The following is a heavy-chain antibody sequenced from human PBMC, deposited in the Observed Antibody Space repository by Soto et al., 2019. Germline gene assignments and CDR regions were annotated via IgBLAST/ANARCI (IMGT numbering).Heavy chain of an antibody. CDR2: INPSGGST. Sequence: GPVKVSCKASGYTFISYYMYWVRQAPGQGLEWMGIINPSGGSTTYAQKFQGRVTITRDTSTSTVYMELSNVRSEDTAVYYCARGRFDYHYGMDVWGQGTTVTVSS. D-gene: IGHD3-3*01. V-gene: IGHV1-46*01. CDR1: GYTFISYY. CDR3: ARGRFDYHYGMDV. J-gene: IGHJ6*02.